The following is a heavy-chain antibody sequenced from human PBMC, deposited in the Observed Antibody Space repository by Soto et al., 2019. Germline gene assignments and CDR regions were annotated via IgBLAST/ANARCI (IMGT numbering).Heavy chain of an antibody. CDR2: ITDSSDTV. CDR1: GFSFSNYN. J-gene: IGHJ4*02. CDR3: ARDFGHGYYLDY. V-gene: IGHV3-48*02. Sequence: LRLSCVASGFSFSNYNMNWVRQAPGKGLEWVSYITDSSDTVHYADSVRGRFTISRDNAESSLYLQMNSLRDEDTAVYFCARDFGHGYYLDYWGRGILVTVSS. D-gene: IGHD3-3*01.